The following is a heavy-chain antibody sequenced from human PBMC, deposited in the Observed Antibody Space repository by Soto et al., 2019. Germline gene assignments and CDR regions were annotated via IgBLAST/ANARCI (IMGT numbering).Heavy chain of an antibody. J-gene: IGHJ6*02. D-gene: IGHD2-2*01. CDR3: ARRDSTSDYYYGMDV. V-gene: IGHV5-51*01. CDR2: IYPGDSDT. Sequence: EVQLVQSGAEVKKPGESLKISCKGSGYSFTSYWIGWVRQMPGKGLEWMGIIYPGDSDTRYSPSFQGQVTISADKSISTAYLQWSSLKASDTAMYYCARRDSTSDYYYGMDVWGQGTTVTVSS. CDR1: GYSFTSYW.